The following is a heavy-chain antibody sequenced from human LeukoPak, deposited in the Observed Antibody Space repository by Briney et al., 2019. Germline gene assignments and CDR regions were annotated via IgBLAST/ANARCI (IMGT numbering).Heavy chain of an antibody. D-gene: IGHD5-24*01. CDR2: ISSSSSTI. V-gene: IGHV3-48*01. Sequence: AGGSLRLSCAASGFTFSSYSMNWVRQAPGKGLGWVSYISSSSSTIYYAHSVKGRFTISRDNAKNSLYLQMNSLRAEDTAAYYCARVEERGDAFDIWGQGTMVTVSS. CDR3: ARVEERGDAFDI. CDR1: GFTFSSYS. J-gene: IGHJ3*02.